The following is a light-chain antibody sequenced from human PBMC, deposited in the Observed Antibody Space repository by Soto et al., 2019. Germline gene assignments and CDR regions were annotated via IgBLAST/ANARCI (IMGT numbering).Light chain of an antibody. CDR2: DAS. J-gene: IGKJ1*01. V-gene: IGKV1-5*01. Sequence: DIQMTQSSSTLSASVGDRVTITCRASQSISSWLAWYQQQPGKAPKLLIYDASSLESGVPSRFSGSGSGTEFTLTISSLQPDDFATYYCQQYNSYSRTFGQGTKVESK. CDR3: QQYNSYSRT. CDR1: QSISSW.